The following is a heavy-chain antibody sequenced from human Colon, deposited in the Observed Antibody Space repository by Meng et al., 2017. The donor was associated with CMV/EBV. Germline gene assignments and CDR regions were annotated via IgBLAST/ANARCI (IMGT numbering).Heavy chain of an antibody. D-gene: IGHD2-2*01. Sequence: GESLKISCAAFGFTFSDFWMNWVRLAPGKGLEWVANINQDGSEKWYVDSVQGRFTISRDNDKNSLYLQVNNLRAEDTAVYFCARRGGYCSSVNCYRLSHYYYAMDVWGQGTTVTVSS. CDR3: ARRGGYCSSVNCYRLSHYYYAMDV. CDR2: INQDGSEK. CDR1: GFTFSDFW. J-gene: IGHJ6*02. V-gene: IGHV3-7*01.